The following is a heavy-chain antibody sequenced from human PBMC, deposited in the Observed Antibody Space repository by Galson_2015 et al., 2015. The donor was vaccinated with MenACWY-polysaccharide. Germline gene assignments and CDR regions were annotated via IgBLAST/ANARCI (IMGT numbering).Heavy chain of an antibody. CDR1: GYTFTSYD. D-gene: IGHD2-21*01. Sequence: SVKVSCKASGYTFTSYDINRVRQATGQGLEWMGWMNPNSGNTGYAQKFQGRVTMTSSSAMSTAFMELSSLRSEDTAVYYCARIIARKYTFADSWGQGTLVTASS. CDR2: MNPNSGNT. CDR3: ARIIARKYTFADS. V-gene: IGHV1-8*01. J-gene: IGHJ4*02.